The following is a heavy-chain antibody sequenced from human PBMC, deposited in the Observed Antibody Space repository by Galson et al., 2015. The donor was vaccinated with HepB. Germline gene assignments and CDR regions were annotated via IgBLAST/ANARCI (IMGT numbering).Heavy chain of an antibody. Sequence: SLRLSCAVSGFTVSSNYMNWVRQAPGKGLEWVSVIYSDGGSFYADSVKGRFTISRDNSKNTLYLQMDSLRADDTAVYYCARDRVFDYWGQGTLLTVSS. CDR2: IYSDGGS. J-gene: IGHJ4*02. V-gene: IGHV3-53*01. CDR1: GFTVSSNY. CDR3: ARDRVFDY.